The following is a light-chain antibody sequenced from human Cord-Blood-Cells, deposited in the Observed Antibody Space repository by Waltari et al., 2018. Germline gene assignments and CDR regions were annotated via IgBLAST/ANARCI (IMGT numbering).Light chain of an antibody. CDR1: QSVSSSY. Sequence: EIVLTQSPGTLSLSPGERATLSCRASQSVSSSYLAWYQQKPGQAPRLLIYGASSRVTGIPDRFSGSGSGTDFTLTISRLEPEEFAVYYCQQYGSSLFTFGPGTKVDIK. J-gene: IGKJ3*01. CDR2: GAS. V-gene: IGKV3-20*01. CDR3: QQYGSSLFT.